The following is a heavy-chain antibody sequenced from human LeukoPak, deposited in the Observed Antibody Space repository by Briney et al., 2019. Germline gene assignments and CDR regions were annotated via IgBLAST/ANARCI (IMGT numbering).Heavy chain of an antibody. J-gene: IGHJ4*02. V-gene: IGHV3-23*01. D-gene: IGHD5-24*01. CDR3: AKIFRDGYNDY. Sequence: GGSLRLSCAASGFTFSTYAMSWVRQAPGKGLEWVSAISGSTGRTYYADSVKGRFTISRDNSKNTLHLQMNGLRAEDTAVYYCAKIFRDGYNDYWGQGTLVTVSS. CDR1: GFTFSTYA. CDR2: ISGSTGRT.